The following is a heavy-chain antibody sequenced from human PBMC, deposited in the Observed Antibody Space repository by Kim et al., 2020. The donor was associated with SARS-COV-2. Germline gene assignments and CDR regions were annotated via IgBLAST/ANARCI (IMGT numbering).Heavy chain of an antibody. CDR2: IYYSGST. CDR3: ARVLDQGERYCSGGSCQLRDAFDI. V-gene: IGHV4-31*03. CDR1: GGSISSGGYY. D-gene: IGHD2-15*01. J-gene: IGHJ3*02. Sequence: SETLSLICTVSGGSISSGGYYWSWIRQHPGKGLEWIGYIYYSGSTYYNPSLKSRVTISVDTSKNQFSLKLSSVTAADTAVYYCARVLDQGERYCSGGSCQLRDAFDIWGQGTMVTVSS.